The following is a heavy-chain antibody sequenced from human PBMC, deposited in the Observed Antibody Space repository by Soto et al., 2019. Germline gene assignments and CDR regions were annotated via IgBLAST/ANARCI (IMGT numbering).Heavy chain of an antibody. CDR1: GFTFSSYG. J-gene: IGHJ3*02. V-gene: IGHV3-33*01. CDR3: ARSLVQMATIDAFDI. D-gene: IGHD5-12*01. Sequence: QVQLVASGGGVVQPGRSLRLSCAASGFTFSSYGMHWVRQAPGKGLEWVAVISYDGSNKYYADSVKGRFTISRDNSKNTLYLQMNSLRAEDTAVYYCARSLVQMATIDAFDIWGQGTMVTVSS. CDR2: ISYDGSNK.